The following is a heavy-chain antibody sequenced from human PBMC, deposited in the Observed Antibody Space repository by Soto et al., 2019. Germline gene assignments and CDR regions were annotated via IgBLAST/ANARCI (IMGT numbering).Heavy chain of an antibody. Sequence: PGGSLRLACTASGVTFTSYGMGRVRQAPGKGLQWVSTIRGDGGQTHYTDSVKGRFSISRDNSKNTVYLQMDSLRAEDTAMYFCARDVGLDSDDFFAYWGQGTQVTVSS. CDR2: IRGDGGQT. D-gene: IGHD3-9*01. CDR3: ARDVGLDSDDFFAY. CDR1: GVTFTSYG. V-gene: IGHV3-23*01. J-gene: IGHJ4*02.